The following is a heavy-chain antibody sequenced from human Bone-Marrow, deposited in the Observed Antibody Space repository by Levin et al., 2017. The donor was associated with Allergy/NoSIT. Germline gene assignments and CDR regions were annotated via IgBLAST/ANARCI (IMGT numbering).Heavy chain of an antibody. V-gene: IGHV3-33*01. J-gene: IGHJ2*01. D-gene: IGHD3-22*01. CDR3: AREQLTYHYDKRGFQQQERTFEL. CDR1: GFTFSNFG. CDR2: IWHDGSKQ. Sequence: GESLKISCEGSGFTFSNFGMHWVRQTPGKGLEWVALIWHDGSKQYYGDSVKGRLTISRDTSKNTLYLQMSRLRAEDTALYFCAREQLTYHYDKRGFQQQERTFELWSRGTLVTVSS.